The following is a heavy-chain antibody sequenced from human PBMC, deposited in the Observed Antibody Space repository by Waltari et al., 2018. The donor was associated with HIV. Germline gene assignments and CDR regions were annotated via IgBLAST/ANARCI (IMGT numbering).Heavy chain of an antibody. V-gene: IGHV4-61*02. CDR2: IYTSGST. CDR1: GGSFSRGRSH. Sequence: AQLQESGPGLVKPSQTLSLTCILSGGSFSRGRSHRSWFRQPAGKGLGWIGRIYTSGSTNYNPSLKSRVTISVDTSKNQFSLKLSSVTAADTAVYYCARESPYYYDSSGYRYYYGMDVWGQGTTVTVSS. CDR3: ARESPYYYDSSGYRYYYGMDV. J-gene: IGHJ6*02. D-gene: IGHD3-22*01.